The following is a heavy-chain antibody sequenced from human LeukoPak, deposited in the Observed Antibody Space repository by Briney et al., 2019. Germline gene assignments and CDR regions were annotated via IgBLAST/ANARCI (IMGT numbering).Heavy chain of an antibody. V-gene: IGHV3-33*01. Sequence: GGSLRLSCAASGFTFNTYGMHWVRQAPGKGLEWMAVIWCDGSNKYYADSVKGRFTISRDDSKNTLYLQMNSLRAEDTAVYYCARAGYSSSWYNLLDYWGQGTLVTVSS. CDR2: IWCDGSNK. D-gene: IGHD6-13*01. J-gene: IGHJ4*02. CDR3: ARAGYSSSWYNLLDY. CDR1: GFTFNTYG.